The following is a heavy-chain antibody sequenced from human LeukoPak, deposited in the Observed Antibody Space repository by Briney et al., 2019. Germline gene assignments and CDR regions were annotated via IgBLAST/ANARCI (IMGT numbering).Heavy chain of an antibody. D-gene: IGHD3-10*01. CDR2: INAGNGNT. Sequence: ASVKVSCKASGYTFTSYGISWVRQAPGQGLEWMGWINAGNGNTKYSQKFQGRVTITRDTSASTAYMELSSLRSEDTAVYYCARVLYGSGTEDAFDIWGQGTMVTVSS. V-gene: IGHV1-3*01. J-gene: IGHJ3*02. CDR3: ARVLYGSGTEDAFDI. CDR1: GYTFTSYG.